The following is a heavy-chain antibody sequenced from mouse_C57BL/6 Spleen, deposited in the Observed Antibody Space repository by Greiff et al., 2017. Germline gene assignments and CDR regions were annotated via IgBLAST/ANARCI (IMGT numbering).Heavy chain of an antibody. CDR3: ARSASIYYYGSSHWYFDV. J-gene: IGHJ1*03. CDR2: IDPSDSET. V-gene: IGHV1-52*01. Sequence: VQLQQPGAELVRPGSSVKLSCKASGYTFTSYWMHWVKQRPIQGLEGIGNIDPSDSETHYNQKFKDKATLTVDKSSSTAYMQLSSLTSEDSAVYYCARSASIYYYGSSHWYFDVGGTGTTVTVSS. CDR1: GYTFTSYW. D-gene: IGHD1-1*01.